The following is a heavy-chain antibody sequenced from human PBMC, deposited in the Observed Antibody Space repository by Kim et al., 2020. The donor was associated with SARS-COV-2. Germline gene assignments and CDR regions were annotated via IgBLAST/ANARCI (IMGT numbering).Heavy chain of an antibody. CDR1: GFTFSSYS. J-gene: IGHJ4*02. Sequence: GGFLRLSCAASGFTFSSYSMNWVRQAPGKGLEWVSSISSSSSYIYYADSVKGRFTISRDNAKNSLYLQMNSLRAEDTAVYYCARRTTLGDYGDYIGIDYWGQGTLVTVSS. D-gene: IGHD4-17*01. CDR2: ISSSSSYI. CDR3: ARRTTLGDYGDYIGIDY. V-gene: IGHV3-21*01.